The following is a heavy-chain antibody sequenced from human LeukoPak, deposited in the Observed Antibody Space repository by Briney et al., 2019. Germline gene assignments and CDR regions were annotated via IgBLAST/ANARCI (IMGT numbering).Heavy chain of an antibody. D-gene: IGHD1-7*01. CDR2: ISHEGDS. Sequence: SQTLPLTCAVYGVSLRGYYWSWIRQSPEKGLEWIGEISHEGDSIYNPSLKSRLTLSVDMPKNQFSLNLRSVTAADTAVYYCARGRNFVSDFYFDVWGKGTTVIVSS. CDR1: GVSLRGYY. V-gene: IGHV4-34*01. CDR3: ARGRNFVSDFYFDV. J-gene: IGHJ6*03.